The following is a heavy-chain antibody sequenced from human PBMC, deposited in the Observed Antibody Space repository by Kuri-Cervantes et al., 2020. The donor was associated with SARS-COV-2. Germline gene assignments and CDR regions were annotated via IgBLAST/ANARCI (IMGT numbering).Heavy chain of an antibody. Sequence: ESLKLPCAASGCTFSSYDMSWVRQAPGKGLEWVSAISGSGGSTYYADSVKGRFTITRDNSKNTLYLQMNSMRAEDTAVYYCAKRTTSPVLRGYYLDYWGQGTLVTVSS. CDR3: AKRTTSPVLRGYYLDY. D-gene: IGHD3-10*01. CDR2: ISGSGGST. CDR1: GCTFSSYD. V-gene: IGHV3-23*01. J-gene: IGHJ4*02.